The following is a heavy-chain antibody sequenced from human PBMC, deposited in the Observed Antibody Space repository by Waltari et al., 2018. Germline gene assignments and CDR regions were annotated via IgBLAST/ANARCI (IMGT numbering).Heavy chain of an antibody. D-gene: IGHD4-17*01. J-gene: IGHJ4*02. V-gene: IGHV3-74*01. CDR2: INTDGSTI. CDR3: TREDYGGKDY. CDR1: GFPFRPYW. Sequence: EVQLAESGGGLVQPGESLRLSCAASGFPFRPYWMHWVRKGPGKGLVWVSRINTDGSTINYADSVKGRFTISRDNAKNTLYLQMNSLRAEDTAVYYCTREDYGGKDYWGQGTLVTVSS.